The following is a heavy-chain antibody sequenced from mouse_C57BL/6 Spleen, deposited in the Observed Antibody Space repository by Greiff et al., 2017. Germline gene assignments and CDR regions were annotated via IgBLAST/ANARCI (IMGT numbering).Heavy chain of an antibody. D-gene: IGHD1-1*01. CDR2: IYPRSGNT. V-gene: IGHV1-81*01. CDR3: VRSGTTVVDTKSDYAMDY. CDR1: GYTFTSYG. J-gene: IGHJ4*01. Sequence: QVQLKESGAELARPGASVKLSCTASGYTFTSYGISWVKQRTGQGLEWIGEIYPRSGNTYYNEKFKGKATLTADKSSSTAYMELRSLTSEDTAVYFCVRSGTTVVDTKSDYAMDYWGQGTSVTVSA.